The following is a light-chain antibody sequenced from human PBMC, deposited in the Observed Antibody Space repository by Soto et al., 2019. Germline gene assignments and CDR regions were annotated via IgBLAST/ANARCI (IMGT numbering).Light chain of an antibody. CDR3: HHYSGPWT. V-gene: IGKV1-5*01. J-gene: IGKJ1*01. CDR2: DAS. CDR1: QNIYYW. Sequence: DIQMTQAPSTVAASVGDRVTITCRGSQNIYYWLAWYQQKPGKAPKLLMYDASYLEAGVPSRFRGSGSGTEFTLTISGLQPDDFATYFCHHYSGPWTFGQGTKVDIK.